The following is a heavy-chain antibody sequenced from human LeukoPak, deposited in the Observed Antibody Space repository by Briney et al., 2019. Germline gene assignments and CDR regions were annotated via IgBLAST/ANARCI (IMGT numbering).Heavy chain of an antibody. CDR1: GGSFSGYY. Sequence: EPSETLSLTCAVYGGSFSGYYWSWIRQPPGKGLEWIGEINHSGSTNYNPSLKRRVTISVDPSKNQFSLKLSSVTAADTAVYYCARGQDDSSGYVYYFDYWGQGNLVTVSS. J-gene: IGHJ4*02. CDR3: ARGQDDSSGYVYYFDY. V-gene: IGHV4-34*01. CDR2: INHSGST. D-gene: IGHD3-22*01.